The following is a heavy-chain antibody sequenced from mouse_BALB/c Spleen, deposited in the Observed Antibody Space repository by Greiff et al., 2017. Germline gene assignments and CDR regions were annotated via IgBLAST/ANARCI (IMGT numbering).Heavy chain of an antibody. V-gene: IGHV5-6*01. CDR3: ARHGDYRYDGYAMDY. CDR2: ISSGGSYT. CDR1: GFTFSSYG. Sequence: EVKLVESGGDLVKPGGSLKLSCAASGFTFSSYGMSWVRQTPDKRLEWVATISSGGSYTYYPDSVKGRFTISRDNAKNTLYLQMSSLKSEDTAMYYCARHGDYRYDGYAMDYWGQGTSVTVSS. D-gene: IGHD2-14*01. J-gene: IGHJ4*01.